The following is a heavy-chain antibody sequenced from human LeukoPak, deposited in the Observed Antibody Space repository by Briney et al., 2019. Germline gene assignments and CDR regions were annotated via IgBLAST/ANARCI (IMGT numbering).Heavy chain of an antibody. V-gene: IGHV4-59*01. CDR1: GGSISSYY. CDR3: ARDRSLDY. CDR2: IYYSGST. J-gene: IGHJ4*02. Sequence: PSDTLSLTCTVSGGSISSYYWSWIRQPPGKGLEWIGYIYYSGSTNYNPSLKSRVTISVDTSKNQFSLKLSSVTAADTAVYYCARDRSLDYWGQGTLVTVSS.